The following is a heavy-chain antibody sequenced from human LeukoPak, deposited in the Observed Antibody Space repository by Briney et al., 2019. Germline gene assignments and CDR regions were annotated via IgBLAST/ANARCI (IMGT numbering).Heavy chain of an antibody. CDR1: GFTFSSYA. CDR2: ISGSGGST. V-gene: IGHV3-23*01. Sequence: GGPLRLSCAASGFTFSSYAMSWVRQAPGKGLEWVSAISGSGGSTYYADSVKGRFTISRDNSKNTLYLQMNSLRAEDTAVYYCAKDVLLWFGELPNNYFDYWGQGTLVTVSS. J-gene: IGHJ4*02. CDR3: AKDVLLWFGELPNNYFDY. D-gene: IGHD3-10*01.